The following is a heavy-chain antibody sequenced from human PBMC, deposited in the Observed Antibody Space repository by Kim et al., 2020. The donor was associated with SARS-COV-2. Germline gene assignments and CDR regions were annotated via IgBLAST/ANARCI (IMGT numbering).Heavy chain of an antibody. Sequence: ASVKVSCKASGYTFTSYGISWVRQAPGQGLEWMGWISAYNGNTNYAQKLQGRVTMTTDTSTSTAYMELRSLRSDDTAVYYCARDILVVAATYYYYGMDVWGQGTTVTVSS. CDR1: GYTFTSYG. D-gene: IGHD2-15*01. V-gene: IGHV1-18*01. CDR3: ARDILVVAATYYYYGMDV. J-gene: IGHJ6*02. CDR2: ISAYNGNT.